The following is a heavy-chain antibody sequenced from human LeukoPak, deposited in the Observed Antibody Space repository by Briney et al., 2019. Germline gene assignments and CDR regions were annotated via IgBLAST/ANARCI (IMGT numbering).Heavy chain of an antibody. V-gene: IGHV1-69*04. D-gene: IGHD3-22*01. J-gene: IGHJ4*02. Sequence: GASVKVSCKASGGTFSSYAISGVRQAPGQGLGWMGRIIPILGIANYAQKFQGRVTITVEKSTSTAYMELSSLRSEDTAVYYCVRGSPRYYYGSSGYSVGPFDYRGQGTLVTVSS. CDR1: GGTFSSYA. CDR3: VRGSPRYYYGSSGYSVGPFDY. CDR2: IIPILGIA.